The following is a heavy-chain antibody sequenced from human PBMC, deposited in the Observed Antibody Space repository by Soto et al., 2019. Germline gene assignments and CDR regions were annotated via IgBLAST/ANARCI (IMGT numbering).Heavy chain of an antibody. CDR2: ISGSGDVI. V-gene: IGHV3-11*01. CDR3: ARAPDCGEGSCYRHFDL. CDR1: AFKFSDYY. J-gene: IGHJ4*02. Sequence: PGGSLRLSCAASAFKFSDYYMSWFRQAPGKGLEWVSYISGSGDVIYYADSVKGRFTISRDNDKKSVHLQMDTLRAEDTALYYCARAPDCGEGSCYRHFDLWGQGTRVTVSS. D-gene: IGHD2-15*01.